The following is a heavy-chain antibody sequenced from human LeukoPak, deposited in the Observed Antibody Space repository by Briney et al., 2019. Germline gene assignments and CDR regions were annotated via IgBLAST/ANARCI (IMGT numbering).Heavy chain of an antibody. CDR1: GGSISSSSYY. J-gene: IGHJ4*02. CDR2: IYYSGST. V-gene: IGHV4-39*01. D-gene: IGHD5-24*01. CDR3: ARLVEIATADY. Sequence: ASETLSLTCTVSGGSISSSSYYWGWIRQPPGKGLEWIGSIYYSGSTYYNPSLKSRVTISVDTSKNQFSLKLSSVTAADTAVYYCARLVEIATADYWGQGTLVTVSS.